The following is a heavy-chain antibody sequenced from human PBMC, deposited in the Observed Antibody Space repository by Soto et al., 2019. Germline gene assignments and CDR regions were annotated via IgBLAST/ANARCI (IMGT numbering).Heavy chain of an antibody. CDR2: IKQDGSEK. D-gene: IGHD3-3*01. V-gene: IGHV3-7*05. CDR3: ARVTPGYYDFWSGYLVADAFDI. Sequence: GGSLRLSCAASGFIFSDNWMSWVRQAPGKGLEWVANIKQDGSEKYYVDSVKGRFTISRDNAKNSLYLQMNSLRAEDTAVYYCARVTPGYYDFWSGYLVADAFDIWGQGTMVTVSS. J-gene: IGHJ3*02. CDR1: GFIFSDNW.